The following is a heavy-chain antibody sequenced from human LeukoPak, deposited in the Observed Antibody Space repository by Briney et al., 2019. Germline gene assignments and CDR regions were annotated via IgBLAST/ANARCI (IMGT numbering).Heavy chain of an antibody. V-gene: IGHV1-46*01. CDR3: ARDGGSFSRSAFDI. J-gene: IGHJ3*02. D-gene: IGHD1-26*01. CDR1: GYTFTSYY. CDR2: INPSGGST. Sequence: PVASVKVSCKASGYTFTSYYMHWVRQAPGQGLEWMGIINPSGGSTSYAQKFQGRITMIRDTSISTAYMELSRLRSDDTAVYYCARDGGSFSRSAFDIWGQGTMVSVSS.